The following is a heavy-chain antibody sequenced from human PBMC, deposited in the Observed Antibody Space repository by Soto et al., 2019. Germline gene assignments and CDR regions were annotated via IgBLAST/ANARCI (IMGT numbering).Heavy chain of an antibody. CDR2: INHSGST. CDR1: GGSFSGYY. Sequence: SETLSLTCAVYGGSFSGYYWSWIRQPPGKGLEWIGEINHSGSTNYNPSPKSRVTISVDTSKNQFSLKLSSVTAADTAVYYCARGVQLKFYYYYYMDVWGKGTTVTVSS. CDR3: ARGVQLKFYYYYYMDV. D-gene: IGHD5-18*01. V-gene: IGHV4-34*01. J-gene: IGHJ6*03.